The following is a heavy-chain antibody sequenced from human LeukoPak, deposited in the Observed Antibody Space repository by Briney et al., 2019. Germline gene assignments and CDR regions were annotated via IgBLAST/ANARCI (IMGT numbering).Heavy chain of an antibody. V-gene: IGHV3-30*18. CDR1: GFTFSSYG. J-gene: IGHJ6*02. CDR3: AKAQGDSSTTGRAYYYYYYGMDV. CDR2: ISYEGSNK. Sequence: GGSLRLSCAASGFTFSSYGMHWLRQAPGKGREGVAVISYEGSNKYYADFVKGRFTISRDNPKNTLYLKMNSLRDEETAVYYCAKAQGDSSTTGRAYYYYYYGMDVWGQGTTVTVSS. D-gene: IGHD2-2*01.